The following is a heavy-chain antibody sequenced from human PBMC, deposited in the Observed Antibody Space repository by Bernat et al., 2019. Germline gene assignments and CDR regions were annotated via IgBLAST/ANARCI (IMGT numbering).Heavy chain of an antibody. CDR2: ISAYNGNT. V-gene: IGHV1-18*01. CDR3: ARSDYYDSSGYYLLYYFDY. J-gene: IGHJ4*02. CDR1: GGSFSSYA. Sequence: QVQLVQSGAEVKKPGSTVKVSCKASGGSFSSYAISWVRQAPGQGLEWMGGISAYNGNTNYAQKLQGRVTMTTDTSTSTAYMELRSLRSDDTAVYYCARSDYYDSSGYYLLYYFDYWGQGTLVTVSS. D-gene: IGHD3-22*01.